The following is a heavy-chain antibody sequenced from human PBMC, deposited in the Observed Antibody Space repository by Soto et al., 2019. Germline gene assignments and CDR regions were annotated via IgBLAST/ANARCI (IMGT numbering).Heavy chain of an antibody. V-gene: IGHV3-30-3*01. D-gene: IGHD3-22*01. CDR1: GFTFSSYA. J-gene: IGHJ4*02. Sequence: QVQLVESGGGVVQPGRSLRLSCAASGFTFSSYAMHWVRQAPGKGLEWVAVISYDGSNKYYADSVKGRFTISRDNSKNTLYLQMNSLRAEDTAVYYCAAYYYDSSGYLGAFDYWGQGTLVTVSS. CDR2: ISYDGSNK. CDR3: AAYYYDSSGYLGAFDY.